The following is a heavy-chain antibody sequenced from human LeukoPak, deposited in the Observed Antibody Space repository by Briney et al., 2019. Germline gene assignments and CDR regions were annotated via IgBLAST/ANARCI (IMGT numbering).Heavy chain of an antibody. CDR3: ARKMEYGSGSHDY. CDR1: GGSISSSSYY. Sequence: SETLSLTCTVSGGSISSSSYYWGWIRQPPGKGLEWIGSIYYSGSTYYNPSLKSRVTISVDTSKNQFSLKLSSVTAADTAVYYCARKMEYGSGSHDYWGQGTLVTVSS. V-gene: IGHV4-39*01. CDR2: IYYSGST. D-gene: IGHD3-10*01. J-gene: IGHJ4*02.